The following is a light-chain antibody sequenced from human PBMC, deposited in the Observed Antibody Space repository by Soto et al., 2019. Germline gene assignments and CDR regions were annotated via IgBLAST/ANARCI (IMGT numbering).Light chain of an antibody. CDR1: QSISSW. CDR3: QQYNSYSMT. Sequence: DIQMTQSPSTLSASVGDRVTIPCRASQSISSWLAWYQQKPGKAPKLLIYYASSLESGVPSRFSGSGSGTEFTLTISSLQPDDFATYYCQQYNSYSMTFGQGTKVEIK. V-gene: IGKV1-5*01. CDR2: YAS. J-gene: IGKJ1*01.